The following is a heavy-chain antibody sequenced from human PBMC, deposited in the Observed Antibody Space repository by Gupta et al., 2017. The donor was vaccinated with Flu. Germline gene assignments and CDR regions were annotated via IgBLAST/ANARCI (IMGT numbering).Heavy chain of an antibody. J-gene: IGHJ4*02. V-gene: IGHV3-30*04. Sequence: SVMHWIRAAADKGLEWVALDSVDANKHYADSVKGRFTVSRDNSKSTSFLQMDSLRDEDTGVYFCARESYSSGFDATFDFWGQGTLVTVSS. D-gene: IGHD3-22*01. CDR2: DSVDANK. CDR3: ARESYSSGFDATFDF. CDR1: SV.